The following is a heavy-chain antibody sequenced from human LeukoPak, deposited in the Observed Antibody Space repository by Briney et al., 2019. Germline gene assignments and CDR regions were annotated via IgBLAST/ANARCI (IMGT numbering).Heavy chain of an antibody. J-gene: IGHJ6*03. CDR2: ISSSGSTI. D-gene: IGHD2/OR15-2a*01. Sequence: GGSLRLSCAASGFTFSDYYMSWIRQAPGKGLEWVSYISSSGSTIYYADSVKGRFTISRDNAKNSLYLQMNSLRAEDTAVYYCARHFYGLYYYYYMDVWGKGTTVTVSS. CDR1: GFTFSDYY. V-gene: IGHV3-11*04. CDR3: ARHFYGLYYYYYMDV.